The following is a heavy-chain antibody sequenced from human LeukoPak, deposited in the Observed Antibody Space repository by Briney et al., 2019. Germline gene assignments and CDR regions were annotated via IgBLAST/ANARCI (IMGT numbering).Heavy chain of an antibody. D-gene: IGHD3-10*01. J-gene: IGHJ4*02. CDR1: GFTFSSYW. Sequence: GGSLRLSCVASGFTFSSYWMSWVRQAPGRGLEWVANIKQDGSEKYYVDSVKGRFTISRDNAKNSLYLQMNSLRAEDTAVYYCARDPGPPYYDGSGSYFRWGQGTLVTVSS. CDR3: ARDPGPPYYDGSGSYFR. CDR2: IKQDGSEK. V-gene: IGHV3-7*01.